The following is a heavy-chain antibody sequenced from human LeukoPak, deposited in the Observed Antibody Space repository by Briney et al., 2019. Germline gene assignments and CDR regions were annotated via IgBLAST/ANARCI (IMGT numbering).Heavy chain of an antibody. CDR1: GDSVSSNSVA. J-gene: IGHJ4*02. D-gene: IGHD2-15*01. Sequence: SQTLSLTCATSGDSVSSNSVAWNWIRQSPSRGLEWLGRTYYRSKWYNDYAVSVKGRVTINPDTSKNQFSLQLNSVTPEDTAVYYCARDHCSGGSCHWRFDYWGQGTLVTVSS. V-gene: IGHV6-1*01. CDR2: TYYRSKWYN. CDR3: ARDHCSGGSCHWRFDY.